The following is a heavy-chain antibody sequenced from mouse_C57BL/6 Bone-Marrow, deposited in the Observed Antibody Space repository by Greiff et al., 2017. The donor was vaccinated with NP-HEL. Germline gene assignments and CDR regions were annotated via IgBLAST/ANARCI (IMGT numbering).Heavy chain of an antibody. V-gene: IGHV1-72*01. CDR1: GYTFTSYW. D-gene: IGHD1-1*01. J-gene: IGHJ1*03. CDR2: IDPNSGGT. CDR3: ARLEGPITTVVAPYWYFDV. Sequence: VQLQQPGAELVKPGASVKLSCKASGYTFTSYWMHWVKQRPGRGLEWIGRIDPNSGGTKYNEKFKSKATLNVDKPSSTAYMQLSSLTSEDSAVYYCARLEGPITTVVAPYWYFDVWGTGTTVTVSS.